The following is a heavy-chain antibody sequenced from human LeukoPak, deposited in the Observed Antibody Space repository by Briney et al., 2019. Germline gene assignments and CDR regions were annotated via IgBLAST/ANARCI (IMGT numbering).Heavy chain of an antibody. D-gene: IGHD5-24*01. Sequence: PSETLSLTCTVSGGSMSSYYWSWIRQPAGKGLEWVGRIYTSGSTNYNPSLKSRVTMSVDTSKNQFSLKLSSVTAADTAVYYCARGGDGYSYDAFDIWGQGTMVTVSS. V-gene: IGHV4-4*07. CDR1: GGSMSSYY. J-gene: IGHJ3*02. CDR2: IYTSGST. CDR3: ARGGDGYSYDAFDI.